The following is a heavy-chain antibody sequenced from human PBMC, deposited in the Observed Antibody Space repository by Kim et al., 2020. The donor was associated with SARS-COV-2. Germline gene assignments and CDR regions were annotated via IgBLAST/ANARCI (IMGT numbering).Heavy chain of an antibody. Sequence: GGSLRLSCAASGFTFSDYYMSWIRQAPGKGLEWVSYISSSSSYTNYADSVKGRFTISRDNAKNSLYLQMNSLRAEDTAVYYCARDPAAYYEFWSGYFDWGEGTLCTVSS. CDR3: ARDPAAYYEFWSGYFD. CDR2: ISSSSSYT. D-gene: IGHD3-3*01. V-gene: IGHV3-11*06. CDR1: GFTFSDYY. J-gene: IGHJ4*02.